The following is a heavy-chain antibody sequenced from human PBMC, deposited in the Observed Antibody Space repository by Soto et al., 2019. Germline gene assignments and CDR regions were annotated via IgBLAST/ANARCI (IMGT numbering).Heavy chain of an antibody. CDR3: ARTYYDILTGYLFDY. CDR2: IYSGGST. CDR1: GFTVSSNY. J-gene: IGHJ4*02. D-gene: IGHD3-9*01. Sequence: GGSLRLSCAASGFTVSSNYMSWVRQAPGKGLEWVSVIYSGGSTYYADSVKGRFTISRDNSKNTLYLQMNSLRAEDTAVYYCARTYYDILTGYLFDYWGQGTLVTVSS. V-gene: IGHV3-53*01.